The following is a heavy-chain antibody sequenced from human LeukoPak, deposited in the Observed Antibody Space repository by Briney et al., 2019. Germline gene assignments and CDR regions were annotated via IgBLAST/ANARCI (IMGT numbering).Heavy chain of an antibody. J-gene: IGHJ4*02. Sequence: PSETLSLTCTVSGYSISSGYYWGWIRQPPGKGLEWIGSIYHSGITYYNPSLKSRVTISVDTSKNQFSLKLSSVTAADTAMYYCAKSNGYGLIDYWGQGTLVTVSS. CDR3: AKSNGYGLIDY. CDR2: IYHSGIT. CDR1: GYSISSGYY. V-gene: IGHV4-38-2*02. D-gene: IGHD5-12*01.